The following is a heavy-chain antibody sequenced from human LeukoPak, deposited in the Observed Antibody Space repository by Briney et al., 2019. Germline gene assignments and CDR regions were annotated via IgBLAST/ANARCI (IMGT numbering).Heavy chain of an antibody. J-gene: IGHJ4*02. CDR1: GFSFSIYG. CDR3: AKDRYYYDSTGIFDY. V-gene: IGHV3-23*01. Sequence: PGGSLRLSCAASGFSFSIYGMSWVRQTPGKGLEWVSGISGSGGNTYYTDSVKGRFTISRDNTKNTLYLQMNSLRAEDTAVYYCAKDRYYYDSTGIFDYWGQGTLVTVSS. CDR2: ISGSGGNT. D-gene: IGHD3-22*01.